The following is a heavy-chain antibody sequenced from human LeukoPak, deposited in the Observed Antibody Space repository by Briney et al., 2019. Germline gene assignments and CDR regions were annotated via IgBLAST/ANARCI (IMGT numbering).Heavy chain of an antibody. J-gene: IGHJ3*02. CDR3: TRTPRDGYQDDFDI. CDR1: GYTFTTYW. CDR2: VYPGDSET. V-gene: IGHV5-51*01. Sequence: GESLKISCKGSGYTFTTYWIAWVRQMPGKGLEWMGIVYPGDSETKYQGQVTISADKSISTAYLQWGSLKASDTAMYYCTRTPRDGYQDDFDIWGQGTMVTVSS. D-gene: IGHD5-24*01.